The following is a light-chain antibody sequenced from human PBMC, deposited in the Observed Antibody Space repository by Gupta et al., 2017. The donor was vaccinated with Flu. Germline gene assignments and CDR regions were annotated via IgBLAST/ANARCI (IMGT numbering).Light chain of an antibody. CDR3: RQYEKYPWT. CDR1: QTLSPW. CDR2: TAS. Sequence: DIQMTQSPSTPSAPVGHRVTSTCRATQTLSPWLAWYQQKPGKAPNRLNYTASNLESGSPARFSGSGSGTEFMITSSSMQPDDFATYCGRQYEKYPWTLGQGTKVEIK. J-gene: IGKJ1*01. V-gene: IGKV1-5*03.